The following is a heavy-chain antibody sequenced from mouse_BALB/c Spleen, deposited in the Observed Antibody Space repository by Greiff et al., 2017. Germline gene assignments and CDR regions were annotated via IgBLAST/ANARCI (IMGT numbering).Heavy chain of an antibody. CDR3: TRDKNDYDSYYYAMDY. V-gene: IGHV5-6-4*01. D-gene: IGHD2-4*01. CDR1: GFTFSSYT. Sequence: EVQGVESGGGLVKPGGSLKLSCAASGFTFSSYTMSWVRQTPEKRLEWVATISSGGSYTYYPDSVKGRFTISRDNAKNTLYLQMSSLKSEDTAMYYCTRDKNDYDSYYYAMDYWGQGTSVTVSS. J-gene: IGHJ4*01. CDR2: ISSGGSYT.